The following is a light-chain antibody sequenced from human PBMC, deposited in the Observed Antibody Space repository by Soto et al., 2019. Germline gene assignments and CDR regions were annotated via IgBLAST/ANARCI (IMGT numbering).Light chain of an antibody. CDR2: DAS. Sequence: EIVLTQSPATLSLSPGEIATLSFSASQSVSSYLAWYQQKPGQAPRLLIYDASNRANGVPARFGGSGSGTDFTLTINSLEPEDFAVYYCQQRNVWPPITFGQGTRLEIK. J-gene: IGKJ5*01. CDR1: QSVSSY. V-gene: IGKV3-11*01. CDR3: QQRNVWPPIT.